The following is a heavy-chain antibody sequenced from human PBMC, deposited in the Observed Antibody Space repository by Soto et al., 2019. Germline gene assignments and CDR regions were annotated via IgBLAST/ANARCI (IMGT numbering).Heavy chain of an antibody. J-gene: IGHJ5*02. D-gene: IGHD3-22*01. CDR3: APIPYFYDSSGYYGLFDL. CDR1: GGSISSSSYY. CDR2: IYYSGST. V-gene: IGHV4-39*01. Sequence: SETLSLTCTVSGGSISSSSYYWGWIRQPPGKGLEWIGSIYYSGSTYYNPSLKSRVTISVDTSKNQFSLKLSSVTAADTAVYYCAPIPYFYDSSGYYGLFDLWGQGSLVTVSS.